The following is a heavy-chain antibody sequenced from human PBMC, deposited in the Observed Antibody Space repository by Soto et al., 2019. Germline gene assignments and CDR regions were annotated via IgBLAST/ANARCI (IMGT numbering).Heavy chain of an antibody. CDR3: WVVVVVAAIKDAFDI. J-gene: IGHJ3*02. D-gene: IGHD2-15*01. Sequence: GGSLRLSCAASGFTFSGSAMRWVRQASGKGLEWVGRIRSKANSYATAYAASVKGRFTISRDDSKNTAYLQMNSLKTEDTAVYYCWVVVVVAAIKDAFDIWGQGTMVTVSS. CDR1: GFTFSGSA. CDR2: IRSKANSYAT. V-gene: IGHV3-73*01.